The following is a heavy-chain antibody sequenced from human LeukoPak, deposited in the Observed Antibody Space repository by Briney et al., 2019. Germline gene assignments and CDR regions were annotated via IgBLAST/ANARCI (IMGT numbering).Heavy chain of an antibody. J-gene: IGHJ4*02. D-gene: IGHD3-22*01. CDR2: IKTDGSST. V-gene: IGHV3-74*01. CDR3: ARGLYYYDGSGFPR. CDR1: GFTFSSYW. Sequence: PGGSLRLSCAASGFTFSSYWMHWVRQAPGKGLVWVSRIKTDGSSTSYADSVKGRFTISRDNSKNTLYLQMGSLRAEDMGVYYCARGLYYYDGSGFPRWGQGTLVTVSS.